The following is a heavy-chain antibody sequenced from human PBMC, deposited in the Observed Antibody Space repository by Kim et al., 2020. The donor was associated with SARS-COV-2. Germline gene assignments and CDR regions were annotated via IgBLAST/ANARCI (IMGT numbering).Heavy chain of an antibody. CDR3: ATSTSGWYDIDY. Sequence: YYADSVKGRITISRDHSKNTLYLHMNVVSGEDAAVYYCATSTSGWYDIDYWGQGTLVTVSS. V-gene: IGHV3-23*01. J-gene: IGHJ4*02. D-gene: IGHD6-19*01.